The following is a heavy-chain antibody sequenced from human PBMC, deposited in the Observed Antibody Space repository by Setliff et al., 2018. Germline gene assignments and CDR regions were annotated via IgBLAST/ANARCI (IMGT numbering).Heavy chain of an antibody. CDR1: GGSISSYY. D-gene: IGHD6-19*01. V-gene: IGHV4-4*07. Sequence: TSETLSLTCTVSGGSISSYYWSWIRQPAGKGLESIGHIYIGGSANYNPSLKSRVTMSIDTSKNQFSLKLNSVTAADMAVYYCAREQWLDPPGYYYMDVWAKGTTVTVSS. J-gene: IGHJ6*03. CDR2: IYIGGSA. CDR3: AREQWLDPPGYYYMDV.